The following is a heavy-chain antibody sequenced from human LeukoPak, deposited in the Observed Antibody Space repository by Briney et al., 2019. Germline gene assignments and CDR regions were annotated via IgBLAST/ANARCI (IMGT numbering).Heavy chain of an antibody. CDR1: GGSISSGSYY. D-gene: IGHD3-10*01. J-gene: IGHJ5*02. Sequence: SETLSLTCTVSGGSISSGSYYWSWIRQPAGKGLEWIGRVYTSGNTDYNPSLKSRVTISVDTSKNQFSLKLTSMTAADTAVYYCARDSMVRGVITTRWFDPWGQGTLVTVSS. CDR2: VYTSGNT. V-gene: IGHV4-61*02. CDR3: ARDSMVRGVITTRWFDP.